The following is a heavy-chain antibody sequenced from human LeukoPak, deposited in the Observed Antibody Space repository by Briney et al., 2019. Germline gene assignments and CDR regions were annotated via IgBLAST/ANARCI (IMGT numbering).Heavy chain of an antibody. Sequence: PGGSLRLSCAASGFTFSSYSMNWVRQAPGKGLEWVSSISSSSSYIYYADSVKGRFTISRDNAKNSLYLQMNSLRAEDTAVYYCARDKGKDVWGSYRQNWFDPWGQGTLVTVSS. J-gene: IGHJ5*02. CDR1: GFTFSSYS. D-gene: IGHD3-16*02. CDR3: ARDKGKDVWGSYRQNWFDP. V-gene: IGHV3-21*01. CDR2: ISSSSSYI.